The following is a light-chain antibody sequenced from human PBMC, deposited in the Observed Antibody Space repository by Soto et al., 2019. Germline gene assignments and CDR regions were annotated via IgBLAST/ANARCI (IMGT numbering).Light chain of an antibody. CDR3: QQSYSAPWM. CDR1: RTIGTY. V-gene: IGKV1-39*01. Sequence: DIQMTQSPSPLSASVGDRVTISCRTNRTIGTYLNWYQHRPGKPPTLLIYGASTLQRRVPSRFSGSGSRTDFTLVISSLQPEDFATYYCQQSYSAPWMFGPGTRVDVK. J-gene: IGKJ1*01. CDR2: GAS.